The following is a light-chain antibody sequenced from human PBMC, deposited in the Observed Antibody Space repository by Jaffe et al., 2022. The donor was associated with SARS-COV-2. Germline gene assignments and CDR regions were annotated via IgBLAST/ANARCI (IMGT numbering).Light chain of an antibody. CDR1: QSVSTSY. CDR2: DTT. CDR3: QQYGGSPRT. Sequence: EIVLTQSPGTLSLSPGERATLSCRASQSVSTSYFAWYQQKPGQAPRLLIYDTTRRATGIPDRFSGSGSGTDFTLTISRLEPEDFAVYYCQQYGGSPRTFGQGTKVEIK. J-gene: IGKJ1*01. V-gene: IGKV3-20*01.